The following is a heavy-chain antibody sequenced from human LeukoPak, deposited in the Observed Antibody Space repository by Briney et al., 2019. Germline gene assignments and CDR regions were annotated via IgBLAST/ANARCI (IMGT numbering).Heavy chain of an antibody. J-gene: IGHJ4*02. D-gene: IGHD4-17*01. V-gene: IGHV3-23*01. CDR3: AKDLYGDHDFDC. Sequence: GGSLRLSCAASGFTFSSYAMSWVRQAPGKGLEWVSVISGSGGNTYYADSVKGRFTISRDNSKNTLYLQLNSLRAEDTAVYYCAKDLYGDHDFDCWGQGTLVTVSS. CDR1: GFTFSSYA. CDR2: ISGSGGNT.